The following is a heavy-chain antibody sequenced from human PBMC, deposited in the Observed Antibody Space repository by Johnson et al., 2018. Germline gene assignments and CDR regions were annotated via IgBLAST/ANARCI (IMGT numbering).Heavy chain of an antibody. CDR3: AKDTGEYGMDV. V-gene: IGHV3-9*01. CDR2: ISWNSGSI. J-gene: IGHJ6*02. Sequence: QLVQSGGGLVQPGRSLRLSCAASGFTFDDYAMHWVRQAPGKGLEWVSGISWNSGSIGYADSVKGRFTISRDNAKNSLYLQMNRLRAEDTALYYCAKDTGEYGMDVWGQGTTVTVSS. D-gene: IGHD3-10*01. CDR1: GFTFDDYA.